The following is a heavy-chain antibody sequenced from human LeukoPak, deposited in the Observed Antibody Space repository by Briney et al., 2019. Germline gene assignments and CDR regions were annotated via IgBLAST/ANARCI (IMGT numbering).Heavy chain of an antibody. CDR3: VSPSGSHGAAFDI. D-gene: IGHD1-26*01. V-gene: IGHV3-33*01. CDR2: IWYDGSNK. CDR1: GFSFSSSG. J-gene: IGHJ3*02. Sequence: PGGSLRLSCAASGFSFSSSGMYWVRQAPGKGLQWVALIWYDGSNKYYADPVKGRFTISRDNSKNTLYLQMNSLRAEDTAVYYCVSPSGSHGAAFDIWGQGTMVTVSS.